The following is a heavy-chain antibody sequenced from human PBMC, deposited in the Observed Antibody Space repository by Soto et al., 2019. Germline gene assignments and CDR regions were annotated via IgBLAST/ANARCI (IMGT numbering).Heavy chain of an antibody. V-gene: IGHV4-59*01. CDR1: GGSISSYY. CDR3: ARETNYDFLMDV. J-gene: IGHJ6*04. Sequence: SETLSLTCTVSGGSISSYYWSWIRQPPGKGLEWIGYIYYSGSTNYNPSLKSRVTISVDTSKNQFSLKLSSVTAADTAVYYCARETNYDFLMDVWGKGTTVTVSS. CDR2: IYYSGST. D-gene: IGHD3-3*01.